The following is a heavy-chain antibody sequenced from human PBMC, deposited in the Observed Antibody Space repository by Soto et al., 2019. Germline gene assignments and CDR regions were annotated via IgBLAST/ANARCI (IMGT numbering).Heavy chain of an antibody. CDR1: GFTFSSYS. CDR3: ATPSGSPGAFDI. J-gene: IGHJ3*02. V-gene: IGHV3-48*01. D-gene: IGHD5-12*01. Sequence: PGGSLRLSCAASGFTFSSYSMNWVRQAPGKGLEWISYIRSSGSAIYYADSVKGRFTISRDNAKNSLYLQMNSLRAEDTAVYYCATPSGSPGAFDIWGQGTMVTVSS. CDR2: IRSSGSAI.